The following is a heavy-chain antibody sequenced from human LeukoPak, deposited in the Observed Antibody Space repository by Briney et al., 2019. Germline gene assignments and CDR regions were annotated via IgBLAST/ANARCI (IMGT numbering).Heavy chain of an antibody. V-gene: IGHV1-69*13. D-gene: IGHD2-15*01. Sequence: ASVKVSCKASGGTFSSYAISWVRQAPGQGLEWMGGIIPIFGTANYAQKFQGRVTITADESTSTAYMEPSSLRSEDTAVYYCASSIYCSGGSCSQFDPWGQGTLVTVSS. CDR3: ASSIYCSGGSCSQFDP. CDR1: GGTFSSYA. J-gene: IGHJ5*02. CDR2: IIPIFGTA.